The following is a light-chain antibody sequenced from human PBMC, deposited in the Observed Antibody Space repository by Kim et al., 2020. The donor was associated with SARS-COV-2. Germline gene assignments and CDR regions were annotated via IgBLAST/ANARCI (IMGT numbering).Light chain of an antibody. Sequence: VSVSPGQTASITCSGDQLGDKYVCWYQQRPGQSPVLVIYQDKNRPSGIPERFSGSNSGNTATLNISGTQAMDEADYYCQAWDTTVVFGGGTQLTVL. CDR2: QDK. V-gene: IGLV3-1*01. CDR3: QAWDTTVV. CDR1: QLGDKY. J-gene: IGLJ2*01.